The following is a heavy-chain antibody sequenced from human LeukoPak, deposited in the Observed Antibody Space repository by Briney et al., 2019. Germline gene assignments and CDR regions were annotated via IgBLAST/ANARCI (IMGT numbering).Heavy chain of an antibody. Sequence: GESLKISCKCSGCSFTSYWIGWVPQMPGKGLEWMGIIYPGDSDTRYSPSFQGQVTISADKSISTAYLQWSSLKASDTAMYYCARHLWSSGLSRYFDLWGRGTLVTVSS. V-gene: IGHV5-51*01. CDR3: ARHLWSSGLSRYFDL. D-gene: IGHD6-19*01. CDR2: IYPGDSDT. CDR1: GCSFTSYW. J-gene: IGHJ2*01.